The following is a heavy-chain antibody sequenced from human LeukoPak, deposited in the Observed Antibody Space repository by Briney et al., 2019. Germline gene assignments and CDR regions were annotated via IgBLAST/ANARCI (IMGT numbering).Heavy chain of an antibody. CDR2: IKQDGSEK. CDR1: GFTFSNYW. J-gene: IGHJ4*02. Sequence: GGSLRLSCAASGFTFSNYWMTWVRQAPGKGLEWVANIKQDGSEKYYVDSVKGRFTISRDNAKNSLYLQMNSLRAEDTAVYYCARDYGFWSGYLDYWGQGTLVTVSS. V-gene: IGHV3-7*01. CDR3: ARDYGFWSGYLDY. D-gene: IGHD3-3*01.